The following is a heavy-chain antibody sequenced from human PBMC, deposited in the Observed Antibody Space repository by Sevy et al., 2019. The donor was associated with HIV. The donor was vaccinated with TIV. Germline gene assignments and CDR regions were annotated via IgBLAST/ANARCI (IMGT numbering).Heavy chain of an antibody. Sequence: GESLKISCKGFGYSFTNYWIGWVRQMPGKGLEWMGIIYPGNSDTRFSPSFQGQVTISADKSIRTAYLTWSSLKASDTAIYYCARHGTTGTTMDYFDYWGQGTLVTVSS. V-gene: IGHV5-51*01. D-gene: IGHD1-1*01. CDR1: GYSFTNYW. CDR3: ARHGTTGTTMDYFDY. CDR2: IYPGNSDT. J-gene: IGHJ4*02.